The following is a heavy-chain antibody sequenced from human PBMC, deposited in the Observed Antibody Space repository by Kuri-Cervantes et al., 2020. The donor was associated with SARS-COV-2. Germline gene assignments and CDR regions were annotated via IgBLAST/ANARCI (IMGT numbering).Heavy chain of an antibody. J-gene: IGHJ4*02. CDR3: AMKSTRNNYYDSSGFFDY. CDR1: GFTFSSYW. CDR2: IKQDGSEK. D-gene: IGHD3-22*01. Sequence: GGSLRLSCAASGFTFSSYWMSWVRQAPGKGLEWVANIKQDGSEKYYVDSVKGRFTISRDNAKNPLYLQMNSLRAEDTAVYYCAMKSTRNNYYDSSGFFDYWGQGTLVTVSS. V-gene: IGHV3-7*02.